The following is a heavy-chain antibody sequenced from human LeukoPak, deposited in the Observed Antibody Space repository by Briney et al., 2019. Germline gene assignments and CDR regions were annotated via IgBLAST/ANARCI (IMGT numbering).Heavy chain of an antibody. J-gene: IGHJ4*02. V-gene: IGHV3-74*01. D-gene: IGHD3-10*02. CDR2: TNNDGSST. CDR3: TRSVFPYYFDC. Sequence: PGGSLRLSCVASGFTFSNCWIHWVRQAPGEGLVWVSRTNNDGSSTTYADFVKGRFTSSRDNAKNTLYLQMDSLRAEDTAVYYCTRSVFPYYFDCWGQGTLVTVSS. CDR1: GFTFSNCW.